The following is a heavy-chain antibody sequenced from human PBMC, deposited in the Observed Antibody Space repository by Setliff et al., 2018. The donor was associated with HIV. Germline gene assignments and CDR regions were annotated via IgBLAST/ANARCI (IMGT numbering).Heavy chain of an antibody. CDR1: GGSISSGGYY. V-gene: IGHV4-31*03. Sequence: SETLSLTCTVSGGSISSGGYYWSWIRQHPGKGLEWIGYIHYTGSTYYNPSLKSRVTISVDTSKNQFSLNLTSVTAADTAVYYCARSKTFYDFWGGYYTHGAFKIWGLGTMVTVSS. CDR2: IHYTGST. D-gene: IGHD3-3*01. CDR3: ARSKTFYDFWGGYYTHGAFKI. J-gene: IGHJ3*02.